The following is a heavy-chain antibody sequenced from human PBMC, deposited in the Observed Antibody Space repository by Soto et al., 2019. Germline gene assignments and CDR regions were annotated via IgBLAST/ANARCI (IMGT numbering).Heavy chain of an antibody. V-gene: IGHV3-23*01. CDR3: AKSRGSGSYFNPSDAFDF. CDR1: GFTFSSYA. CDR2: ISGSGGGT. D-gene: IGHD3-10*01. J-gene: IGHJ3*01. Sequence: EVQLLDSGGGLVQPGGSLRLSCAASGFTFSSYAMSWVRQAPGKGLEWVSSISGSGGGTYYADSVKGRFTISRDNSKTTLSLQMNSLRAEDTAVYYSAKSRGSGSYFNPSDAFDFWGQGTMVTVSS.